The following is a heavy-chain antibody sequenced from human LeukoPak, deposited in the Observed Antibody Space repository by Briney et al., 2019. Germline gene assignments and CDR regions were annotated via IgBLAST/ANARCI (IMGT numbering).Heavy chain of an antibody. Sequence: GGSLRLSCAASGFTFSSYSMNWVRQAPGKGLEWVSSISSSSSYIYYADSVKGRFTISRDNAKNSLYLQMNSLRAEDTAVYYCARNRVGSSRPWWFDPWGQGTLVTVSS. CDR1: GFTFSSYS. J-gene: IGHJ5*02. D-gene: IGHD6-13*01. CDR2: ISSSSSYI. CDR3: ARNRVGSSRPWWFDP. V-gene: IGHV3-21*01.